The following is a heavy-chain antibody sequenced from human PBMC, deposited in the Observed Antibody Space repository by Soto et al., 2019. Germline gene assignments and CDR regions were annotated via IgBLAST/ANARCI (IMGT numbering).Heavy chain of an antibody. D-gene: IGHD1-26*01. J-gene: IGHJ5*02. CDR2: IYYSGTT. CDR3: ATQEVGGSYVYTFDP. V-gene: IGHV4-59*08. CDR1: GGSFSTYY. Sequence: SETLSLTCTVSGGSFSTYYWNWIRQPPGKGLEWIGNIYYSGTTYYNPSLKSRVTMSVDTSKNQFSLKLSSVTAADTAVYYCATQEVGGSYVYTFDPWGQGTLVTVSS.